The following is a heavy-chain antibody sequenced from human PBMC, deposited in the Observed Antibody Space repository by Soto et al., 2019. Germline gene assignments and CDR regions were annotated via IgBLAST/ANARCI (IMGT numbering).Heavy chain of an antibody. V-gene: IGHV4-30-4*01. CDR1: GGSISSGDYY. D-gene: IGHD3-3*01. J-gene: IGHJ5*02. CDR2: IYYSGST. Sequence: QVQLQESGPGLVKPSQTLSLTCTVSGGSISSGDYYWSWIRQPPGQGLEWIGYIYYSGSTYYNPSLKSRVTITVDTSKNQFSLKVSSVTAADTAVYYCARNVNDFWRANWFDPWGQGTLVTVSS. CDR3: ARNVNDFWRANWFDP.